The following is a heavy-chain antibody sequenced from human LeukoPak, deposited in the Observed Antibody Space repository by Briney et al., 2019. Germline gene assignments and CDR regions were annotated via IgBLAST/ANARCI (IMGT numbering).Heavy chain of an antibody. CDR3: ARPKMATISNDFDY. CDR2: IIPILGIA. J-gene: IGHJ4*02. V-gene: IGHV1-69*04. CDR1: GGTLSSYA. Sequence: SVKVSCKASGGTLSSYAISWVRQAPGQGLEWMGRIIPILGIASYAQKFQGRVTITADKSTSTAYMELSSLRSEDTAVYYCARPKMATISNDFDYWGQGTLVTVSS. D-gene: IGHD5-24*01.